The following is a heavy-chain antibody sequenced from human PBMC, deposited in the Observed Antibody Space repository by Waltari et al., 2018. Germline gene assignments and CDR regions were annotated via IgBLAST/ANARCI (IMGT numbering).Heavy chain of an antibody. CDR1: GFTFSSYD. CDR3: ARGTAPEGYYYMDV. D-gene: IGHD2-2*01. Sequence: VQLVESGGGLVQPGGSLRLSCAASGFTFSSYDMHWVRQATGKGLEWVSAIGTAGDTYYPGSVKGRFTISRENAKNSLYLQMNSLRAGDTAVYYCARGTAPEGYYYMDVWGKGTTVTVSS. CDR2: IGTAGDT. J-gene: IGHJ6*03. V-gene: IGHV3-13*01.